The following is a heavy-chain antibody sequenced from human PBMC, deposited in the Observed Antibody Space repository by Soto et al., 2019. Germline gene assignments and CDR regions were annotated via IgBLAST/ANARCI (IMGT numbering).Heavy chain of an antibody. Sequence: SETLSLTCTVSGGSISCGGYYWSWIRQHPGKGLEWIGYIYYSGSTYYNPSLKSRVSISVDTSKNQFSLKLSSVTAADTAVYYCARDLRWGSSSPDGFDIWGQGTMVTVSS. CDR1: GGSISCGGYY. D-gene: IGHD6-6*01. J-gene: IGHJ3*02. V-gene: IGHV4-31*03. CDR2: IYYSGST. CDR3: ARDLRWGSSSPDGFDI.